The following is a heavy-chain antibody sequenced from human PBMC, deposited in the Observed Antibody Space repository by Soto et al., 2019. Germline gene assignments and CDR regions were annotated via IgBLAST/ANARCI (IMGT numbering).Heavy chain of an antibody. CDR3: ATVLLLQVSYYDFWSGYYTPEVRYGMDV. CDR1: GYTFTSYG. CDR2: ISAYNGNT. Sequence: QVQLVQSGAEVKKPGASVKVSCKASGYTFTSYGISWVRQAPGQGLEWMGWISAYNGNTNYAQKLQGRVTMTTDTSTSTAYMELRSLRSDDTAVYYCATVLLLQVSYYDFWSGYYTPEVRYGMDVWGQGTTVTVSS. D-gene: IGHD3-3*01. V-gene: IGHV1-18*01. J-gene: IGHJ6*02.